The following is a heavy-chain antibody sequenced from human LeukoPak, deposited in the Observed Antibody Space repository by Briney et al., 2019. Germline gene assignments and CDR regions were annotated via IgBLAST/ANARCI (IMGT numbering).Heavy chain of an antibody. J-gene: IGHJ4*02. CDR1: GYTFSNFG. D-gene: IGHD6-19*01. V-gene: IGHV1-18*01. CDR2: INPYKGNT. CDR3: ARESGWLVRYYFDY. Sequence: EASVKVSCKASGYTFSNFGLSWVRQAPGQGLEWLGWINPYKGNTNYAQKFQGRVTVTTDKSTTTAYMELRSLRSDDTAVYYCARESGWLVRYYFDYWGQGTLVTVSS.